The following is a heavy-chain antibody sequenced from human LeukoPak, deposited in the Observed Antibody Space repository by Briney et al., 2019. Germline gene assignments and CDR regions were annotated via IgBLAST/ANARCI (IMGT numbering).Heavy chain of an antibody. J-gene: IGHJ5*02. D-gene: IGHD5-24*01. CDR1: GYTFTGHY. CDR2: INPNSGGT. CDR3: ARASPMRWLQGLDP. Sequence: ASVKVSCKASGYTFTGHYMHWVRQAPGQGLEWMGWINPNSGGTNYAQKFQGRVTMTRDTSISTAYMELSRLRSDDTAVYYCARASPMRWLQGLDPWGQGTLVTVSS. V-gene: IGHV1-2*02.